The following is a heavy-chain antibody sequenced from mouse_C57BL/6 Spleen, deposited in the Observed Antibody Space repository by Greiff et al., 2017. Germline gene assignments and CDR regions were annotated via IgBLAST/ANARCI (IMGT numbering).Heavy chain of an antibody. CDR1: GYTFTSYG. CDR2: IYPRSGNT. J-gene: IGHJ1*03. Sequence: VQLQESGAELARPGASVKLSCKASGYTFTSYGISWVKQRTGQGLEWIGEIYPRSGNTYYNEKFKGKATLTADKSSSTAYMELRSLTSEDSAVYFCARVEGNDRYFDVWGTGTTLTVSS. V-gene: IGHV1-81*01. CDR3: ARVEGNDRYFDV. D-gene: IGHD2-12*01.